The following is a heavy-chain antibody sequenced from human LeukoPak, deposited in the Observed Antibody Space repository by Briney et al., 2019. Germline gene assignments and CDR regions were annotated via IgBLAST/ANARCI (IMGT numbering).Heavy chain of an antibody. V-gene: IGHV3-21*04. CDR1: GFTFRSYS. Sequence: PGGSLMLSRAASGFTFRSYSLNWIRQAPGKGLEWVASISGSNGYFYYADSVKGRFTISRDNAKNSLYLQMNSLRAEDTALYYCAKDVKAVAGIFDYWGQGTLVTVSS. CDR3: AKDVKAVAGIFDY. D-gene: IGHD6-19*01. J-gene: IGHJ4*02. CDR2: ISGSNGYF.